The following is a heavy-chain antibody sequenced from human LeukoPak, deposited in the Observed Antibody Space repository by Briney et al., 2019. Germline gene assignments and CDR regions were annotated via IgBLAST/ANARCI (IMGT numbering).Heavy chain of an antibody. D-gene: IGHD1-26*01. CDR3: ARGGKGAEHY. CDR1: GYVFINYG. CDR2: INTYNGNT. J-gene: IGHJ4*01. Sequence: ASVKLSFKTSGYVFINYGIAWVRQAPGQGLEWMGWINTYNGNTTYAPKLQGRVTMTADTPTSTAYMELRSLRSDDTAVYYCARGGKGAEHYWGHGTQVTVSA. V-gene: IGHV1-18*01.